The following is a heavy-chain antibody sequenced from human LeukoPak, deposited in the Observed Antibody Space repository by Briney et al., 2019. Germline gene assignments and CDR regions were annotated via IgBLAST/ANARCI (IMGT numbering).Heavy chain of an antibody. J-gene: IGHJ5*02. Sequence: GGSLRLSCAASGFTFSDYYMSWIRQAPGKGLERVSYISSSGSTIYYADSVKGRFTISRDNAKNSLYLQMNSLRAEDTAVYYCARNVRPSYDIWPWGQGTLVTVSS. CDR1: GFTFSDYY. V-gene: IGHV3-11*01. CDR2: ISSSGSTI. D-gene: IGHD3-9*01. CDR3: ARNVRPSYDIWP.